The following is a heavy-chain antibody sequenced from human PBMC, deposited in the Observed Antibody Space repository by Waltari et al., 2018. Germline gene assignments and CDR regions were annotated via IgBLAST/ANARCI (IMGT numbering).Heavy chain of an antibody. D-gene: IGHD3-10*01. CDR1: GGSISSSSYY. Sequence: QLQLQESGPGLVKPSETLSLTCTVSGGSISSSSYYWGWIRPPPGKGVGWIGSIAYSGSPYSKPFLKSRVTISLETSNIQFSLKLSSVTAAVTDVYYCARHSPVFGYWGQGTLVTVSS. CDR2: IAYSGSP. V-gene: IGHV4-39*01. CDR3: ARHSPVFGY. J-gene: IGHJ4*02.